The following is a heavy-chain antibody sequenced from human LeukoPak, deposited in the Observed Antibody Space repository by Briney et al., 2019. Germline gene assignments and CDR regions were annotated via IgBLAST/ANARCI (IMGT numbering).Heavy chain of an antibody. Sequence: SETQSLTCTVSGASFSSTSYFWGWIRQPPGRGLEYLGNIYYSGNTYNDPSLKSRVTLSADTSKDQFSLKVKPMTAADTAVYYCARFPRSLGYFDYWGQGILVTVSS. D-gene: IGHD2-15*01. CDR1: GASFSSTSYF. J-gene: IGHJ4*02. V-gene: IGHV4-39*01. CDR2: IYYSGNT. CDR3: ARFPRSLGYFDY.